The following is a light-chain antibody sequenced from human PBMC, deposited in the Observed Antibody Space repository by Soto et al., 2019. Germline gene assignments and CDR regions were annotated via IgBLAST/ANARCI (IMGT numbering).Light chain of an antibody. Sequence: DIQMTQSPSTLSASIGDRVSITCRASESIRTWLAWYQHKPGRAPKFLIYDGSTLESGVPARFSGSGSGTEFTLSISSLQPDDFATYYCQQYHNYPRTFGQGTKVDI. CDR3: QQYHNYPRT. J-gene: IGKJ1*01. CDR1: ESIRTW. V-gene: IGKV1-5*01. CDR2: DGS.